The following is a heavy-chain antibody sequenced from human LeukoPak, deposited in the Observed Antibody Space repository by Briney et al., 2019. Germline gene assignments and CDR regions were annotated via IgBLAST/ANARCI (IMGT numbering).Heavy chain of an antibody. Sequence: ASVKVSCKASGYTFTSYDINWVRQATGQGLEWMGWMNPNSGNTGYAQKFQGRVTMTTDTSTGTAYMDLRSLRFDDTAVYFCARSGRGTYYYFDLWGQGTLVTVSS. CDR1: GYTFTSYD. D-gene: IGHD1-26*01. CDR2: MNPNSGNT. J-gene: IGHJ4*02. CDR3: ARSGRGTYYYFDL. V-gene: IGHV1-8*02.